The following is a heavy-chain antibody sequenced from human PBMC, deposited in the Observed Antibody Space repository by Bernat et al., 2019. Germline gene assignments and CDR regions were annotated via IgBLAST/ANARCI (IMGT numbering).Heavy chain of an antibody. CDR2: IYSGGST. CDR1: GFTVSSNY. V-gene: IGHV3-53*04. CDR3: AREGSDILTGDYYGMDV. D-gene: IGHD3-9*01. Sequence: EVQLVESGGGLVQPGGSLRLSCAASGFTVSSNYMSWVRQAPGKGLEWVSVIYSGGSTYYADSVKGRFTISRHNSKNTLYLQMNSLRAEDTAVCYCAREGSDILTGDYYGMDVWGQGTTVTVSS. J-gene: IGHJ6*02.